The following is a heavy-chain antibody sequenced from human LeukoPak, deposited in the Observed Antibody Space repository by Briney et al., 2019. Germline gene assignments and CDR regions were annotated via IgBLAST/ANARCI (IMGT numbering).Heavy chain of an antibody. CDR1: GFTFSSYE. D-gene: IGHD1-1*01. CDR3: ARGRKGLERRPFDY. V-gene: IGHV3-48*03. J-gene: IGHJ4*02. CDR2: ISSSGSTI. Sequence: GGPLRLSCAASGFTFSSYEMNWVRQAPGKGLEWVSYISSSGSTIYYADSVKGRFTISRDNAKNSLYLQMNSLRAEDTAVYYCARGRKGLERRPFDYWGQGTLVTVSS.